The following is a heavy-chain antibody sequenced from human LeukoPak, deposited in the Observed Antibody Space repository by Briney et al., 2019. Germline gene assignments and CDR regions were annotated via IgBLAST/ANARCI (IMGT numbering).Heavy chain of an antibody. CDR2: INSDGSST. J-gene: IGHJ3*02. Sequence: GGSLGLSCAASGFTFSSYWMHWVRQAPGKGLVWVSRINSDGSSTSYADSVKGRFTISRDNAKNTLYLQMNSLRAEDTAVYYCARLYYDILTGYDAFDIWGQGTMVTVSS. D-gene: IGHD3-9*01. V-gene: IGHV3-74*01. CDR1: GFTFSSYW. CDR3: ARLYYDILTGYDAFDI.